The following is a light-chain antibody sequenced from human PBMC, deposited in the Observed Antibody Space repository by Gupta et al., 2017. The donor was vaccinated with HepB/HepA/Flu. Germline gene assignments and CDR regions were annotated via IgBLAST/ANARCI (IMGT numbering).Light chain of an antibody. CDR2: DAS. CDR1: ESVSSF. Sequence: IVLTQSPGTLSLSPGERATLSCRASESVSSFLAWYQQKPVQAPRLLIYDASNRATGAPARFSGSGSGTDFTLTISSLEPEDFAIYYCHQRSNCPRTFGQGTKVEMK. V-gene: IGKV3-11*01. J-gene: IGKJ1*01. CDR3: HQRSNCPRT.